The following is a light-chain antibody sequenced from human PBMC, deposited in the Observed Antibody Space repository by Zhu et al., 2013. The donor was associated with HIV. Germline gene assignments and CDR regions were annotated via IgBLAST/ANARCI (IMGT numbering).Light chain of an antibody. CDR3: QQHFTTPCS. Sequence: DIVMTQSPDSLAVSLGERATINCKSSQSVLYNSNNKSYLAWYQQRAGQPPKLLISWASTRESGVPDRFSGSGSGTNFTLTISSLQAEDVAVYFCQQHFTTPCSFGQGTKLEMK. CDR2: WAS. CDR1: QSVLYNSNNKSY. V-gene: IGKV4-1*01. J-gene: IGKJ2*04.